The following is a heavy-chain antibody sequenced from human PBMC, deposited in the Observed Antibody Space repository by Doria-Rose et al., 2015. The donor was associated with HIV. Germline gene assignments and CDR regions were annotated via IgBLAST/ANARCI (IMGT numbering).Heavy chain of an antibody. V-gene: IGHV2-26*01. CDR1: GVSLSSPGMG. CDR2: IFSDDER. J-gene: IGHJ4*02. D-gene: IGHD6-13*01. CDR3: ARIKSSRWYHKYYFDF. Sequence: QVQLVQSGPVLVKPTETLTLTCTVSGVSLSSPGMGVSWIRQPPGKALEWLASIFSDDERSYKTSLKSRLTISRSTSKSQVVLTMTDMDPVDTATYYCARIKSSRWYHKYYFDFWGQGTLVIVSA.